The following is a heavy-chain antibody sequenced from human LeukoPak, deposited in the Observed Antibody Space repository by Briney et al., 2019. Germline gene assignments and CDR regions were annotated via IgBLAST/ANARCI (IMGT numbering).Heavy chain of an antibody. V-gene: IGHV5-51*01. Sequence: GESLKISCKGSGYNFISYWIGWVRQMPGKGLEWMGIIYPGDSDTRYSPSFQGQVTISADKSISTAYLQWSSLKASDTAMYYCARLKGIAAAATYGMDVWGQGTTVTVSS. J-gene: IGHJ6*02. CDR3: ARLKGIAAAATYGMDV. CDR1: GYNFISYW. D-gene: IGHD6-13*01. CDR2: IYPGDSDT.